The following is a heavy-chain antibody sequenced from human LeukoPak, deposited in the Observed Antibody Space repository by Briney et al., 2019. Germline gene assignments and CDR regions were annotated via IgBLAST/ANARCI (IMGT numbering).Heavy chain of an antibody. CDR3: ARWGQLLFRGDVDAFDI. J-gene: IGHJ3*02. CDR2: INSDGSST. V-gene: IGHV3-74*01. Sequence: GGSLRLSCAASGFTFSSYWMHWVRQAPGKGLVWVSRINSDGSSTSYADSVKGRFTISRDNAKNSLYLQMNSLRAEDTAVYYCARWGQLLFRGDVDAFDIWGQGTMVTVSS. D-gene: IGHD2-21*01. CDR1: GFTFSSYW.